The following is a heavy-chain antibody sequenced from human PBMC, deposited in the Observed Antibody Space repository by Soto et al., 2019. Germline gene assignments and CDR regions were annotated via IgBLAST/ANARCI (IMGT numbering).Heavy chain of an antibody. Sequence: PGGSLRFSCAASGFTFDDYAMHWVRQAPGKGLEWVSGISWISGSIGYADSVKGRFTISRDNAKNSLYLQMNSLRAEDTALYYCAKDLTVVPAAIPDYYWGQGTLVTVSS. CDR1: GFTFDDYA. D-gene: IGHD2-2*01. CDR2: ISWISGSI. CDR3: AKDLTVVPAAIPDYY. V-gene: IGHV3-9*01. J-gene: IGHJ4*02.